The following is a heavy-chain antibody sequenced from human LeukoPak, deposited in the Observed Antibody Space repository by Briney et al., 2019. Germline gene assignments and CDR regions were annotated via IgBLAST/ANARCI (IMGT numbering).Heavy chain of an antibody. Sequence: ASVKVSRKASGYTFTNNYLHWVRQAPGQGLEWMGMIYPRDGSTSYAQNFQGRVTVTRDTSTTIVHMELRGLRSEDTAVYYCARDQEGFDYWGQGTVVTVSS. CDR2: IYPRDGST. J-gene: IGHJ4*02. CDR3: ARDQEGFDY. CDR1: GYTFTNNY. V-gene: IGHV1-46*01.